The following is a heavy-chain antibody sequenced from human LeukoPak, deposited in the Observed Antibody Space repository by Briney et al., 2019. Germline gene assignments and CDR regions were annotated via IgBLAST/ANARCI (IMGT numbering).Heavy chain of an antibody. Sequence: ASVKVSCKASGYTFTSYDINWVRQATGQGLEWMGWMNPNSGNTGYAQKFQGRVTMTRNTSISTAYMELSSLRSEDTVVYYCARTYSSGWYGLRVTVKNAFDIWGQGTMVTVSS. J-gene: IGHJ3*02. CDR3: ARTYSSGWYGLRVTVKNAFDI. CDR1: GYTFTSYD. V-gene: IGHV1-8*01. D-gene: IGHD6-19*01. CDR2: MNPNSGNT.